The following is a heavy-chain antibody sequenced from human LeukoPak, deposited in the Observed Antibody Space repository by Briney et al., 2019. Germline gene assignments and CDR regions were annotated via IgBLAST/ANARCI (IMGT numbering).Heavy chain of an antibody. D-gene: IGHD6-6*01. CDR3: AKVYSSSIRRPYFDY. Sequence: GGSLRLSCAASGFTFSSYAMSWVRQAPGEGLEWVSAISGSGGSTYYADSVKGRFTISRDDSKNTLYLQMNSLRAEDTAVYYCAKVYSSSIRRPYFDYWGQGTLVTVSS. CDR1: GFTFSSYA. V-gene: IGHV3-23*01. CDR2: ISGSGGST. J-gene: IGHJ4*02.